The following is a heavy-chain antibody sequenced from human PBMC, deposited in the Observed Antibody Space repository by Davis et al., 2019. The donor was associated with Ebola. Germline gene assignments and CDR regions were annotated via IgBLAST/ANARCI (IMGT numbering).Heavy chain of an antibody. CDR1: GFTFSNYW. D-gene: IGHD3-22*01. V-gene: IGHV3-11*01. CDR2: ISSSGSTI. J-gene: IGHJ4*02. CDR3: TTDSELVDY. Sequence: GGSLRLSCAAPGFTFSNYWMSWVRQAPGKGLEWVSYISSSGSTIYYADSVKGRFTISRDNAKNSLYLQMNSLRAEDTAVYYCTTDSELVDYWGQGTLVTVSS.